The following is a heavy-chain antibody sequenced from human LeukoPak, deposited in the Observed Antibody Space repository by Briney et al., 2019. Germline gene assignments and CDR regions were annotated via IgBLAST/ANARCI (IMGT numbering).Heavy chain of an antibody. Sequence: GGSLRLSCAASGFTFSSYAMSWVRQAPVKGLEWVSSISGSGGSTYYADSVKGRFTISRDNSKNTLYLQMNSLRAEDTAVYYCAGAPYDFWSVYLYYFDYWGQGTLVTVSS. CDR1: GFTFSSYA. V-gene: IGHV3-23*01. J-gene: IGHJ4*02. D-gene: IGHD3-3*01. CDR2: ISGSGGST. CDR3: AGAPYDFWSVYLYYFDY.